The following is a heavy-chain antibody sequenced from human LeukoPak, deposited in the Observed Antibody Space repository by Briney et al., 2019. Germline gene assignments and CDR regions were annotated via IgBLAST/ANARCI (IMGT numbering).Heavy chain of an antibody. J-gene: IGHJ4*02. CDR3: ARDRILPPEDSSSSLPFVY. V-gene: IGHV1-69*04. CDR1: GGTFSSYA. D-gene: IGHD6-6*01. CDR2: IIPIFGIA. Sequence: ASVKVSCKASGGTFSSYAISWVRQAPGQGLEWMGRIIPIFGIANYAQKFQGRVTITADKSTSTAYMELSGLRSEDTAVYYCARDRILPPEDSSSSLPFVYWGQGTLVTVSS.